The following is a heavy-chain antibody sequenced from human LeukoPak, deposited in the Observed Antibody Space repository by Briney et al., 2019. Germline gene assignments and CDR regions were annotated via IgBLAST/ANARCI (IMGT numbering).Heavy chain of an antibody. D-gene: IGHD3-22*01. CDR2: IIPIFGTA. V-gene: IGHV1-69*06. CDR3: ATPSQSNYYDSSGPFDY. CDR1: GGTFSSYA. J-gene: IGHJ4*02. Sequence: ASVKVSCKASGGTFSSYAISWVRQAPGQGLEWMGGIIPIFGTANYAQKFQGGVTITADKSTSTAYMELSSLRSEETAVYYCATPSQSNYYDSSGPFDYWGQGTLVTVSS.